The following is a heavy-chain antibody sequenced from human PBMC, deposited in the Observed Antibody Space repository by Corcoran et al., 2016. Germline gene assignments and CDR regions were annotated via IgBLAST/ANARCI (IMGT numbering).Heavy chain of an antibody. CDR1: GGSLSSYY. V-gene: IGHV4-59*13. CDR2: IYYSGST. Sequence: QVQLQESGPGLVKPSETLSLTCTVSGGSLSSYYWSWIRQPPGKGLEWIGYIYYSGSTNYNPSLKSRGTISVDTSKNQFSLKLSSVTAADTAMYYCARGRGGYRDYWGQGTLVTVSS. J-gene: IGHJ4*02. CDR3: ARGRGGYRDY. D-gene: IGHD2-2*01.